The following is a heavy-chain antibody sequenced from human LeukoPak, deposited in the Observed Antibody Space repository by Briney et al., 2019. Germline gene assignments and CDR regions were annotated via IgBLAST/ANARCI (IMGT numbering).Heavy chain of an antibody. D-gene: IGHD1-26*01. V-gene: IGHV3-30-3*01. CDR2: ISYDGSNK. Sequence: GRSLRLSCAASGFTFSSYAMHWVRQAPGKGLEWVAVISYDGSNKYYADSVKGRFTISRDNSKNTLYLQMDSLRAEDTAVYYCAKDLSGSYPQADAFDIWGQGTMVTVSS. CDR1: GFTFSSYA. J-gene: IGHJ3*02. CDR3: AKDLSGSYPQADAFDI.